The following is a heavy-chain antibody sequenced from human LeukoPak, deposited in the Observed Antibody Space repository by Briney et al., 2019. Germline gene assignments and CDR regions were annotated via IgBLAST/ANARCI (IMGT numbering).Heavy chain of an antibody. CDR3: ASHSREAAYYYYGMDV. D-gene: IGHD6-25*01. V-gene: IGHV4-39*07. Sequence: SETLSLTCTVSGGSISSSSYYWGWIRQPPGKGLEWIGSIYYSGSTYYNPSLKSRVTISVDTSKNQFSLKLSSVTAADTAVYYCASHSREAAYYYYGMDVWGQGTTVTVSS. CDR1: GGSISSSSYY. J-gene: IGHJ6*02. CDR2: IYYSGST.